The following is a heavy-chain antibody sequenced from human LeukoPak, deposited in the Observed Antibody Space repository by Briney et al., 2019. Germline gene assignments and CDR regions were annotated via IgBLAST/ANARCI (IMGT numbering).Heavy chain of an antibody. CDR2: IIPIFGTA. CDR1: GGTFSSYA. Sequence: SVKVSCKASGGTFSSYAISWVRQAPGQGLEWMGGIIPIFGTANYAQKFQGRVTITADESTSTAYMELSSLRSEDTAVYYCARWTDYYDSSDYYPSYYFDYWGQGTLVTVSS. J-gene: IGHJ4*02. V-gene: IGHV1-69*13. CDR3: ARWTDYYDSSDYYPSYYFDY. D-gene: IGHD3-22*01.